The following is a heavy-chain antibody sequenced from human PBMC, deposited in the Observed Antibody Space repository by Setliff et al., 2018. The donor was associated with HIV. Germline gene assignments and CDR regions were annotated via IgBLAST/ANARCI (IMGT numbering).Heavy chain of an antibody. D-gene: IGHD5-18*01. V-gene: IGHV1-18*01. CDR3: ARFEGRDKRGYSYGAYYYYMDV. CDR1: GYTFTSYG. J-gene: IGHJ6*03. Sequence: ASVKVSCKATGYTFTSYGISWVRQAPGQGLEWMGWISAYNGNTNYAQKFQGRVTLTTDTSTSTAYMEVKSLRSDDTAVYYCARFEGRDKRGYSYGAYYYYMDVWGKGTTVTVSS. CDR2: ISAYNGNT.